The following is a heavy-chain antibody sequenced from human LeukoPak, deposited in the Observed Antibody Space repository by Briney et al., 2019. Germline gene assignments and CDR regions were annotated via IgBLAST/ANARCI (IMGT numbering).Heavy chain of an antibody. CDR2: THSSGKT. CDR1: GLTISASY. J-gene: IGHJ3*02. CDR3: AREGSFKASFDI. D-gene: IGHD6-19*01. Sequence: PGGSLRLSCAASGLTISASYMCWVRQAPGRELEWVSVTHSSGKTYYADSVKGRFTVSRDNFKNTLDLYMNSLRAEDTAVYYCAREGSFKASFDIWGQGTMVTVSS. V-gene: IGHV3-66*01.